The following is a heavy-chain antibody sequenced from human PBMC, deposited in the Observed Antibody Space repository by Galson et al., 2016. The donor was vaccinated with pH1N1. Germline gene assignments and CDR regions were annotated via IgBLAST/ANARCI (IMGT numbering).Heavy chain of an antibody. D-gene: IGHD4-17*01. J-gene: IGHJ4*02. Sequence: PALVKPTQTLTLTCSFSGFSLSTSGMCVSWIRQPPGKALEWLALIDWDDDKYYSTSLKTRLTISKDTSKNQVVLTMTNMDPVDTATYSCARFLYGDYSGYLDYWGQGTLVTVSS. CDR3: ARFLYGDYSGYLDY. V-gene: IGHV2-70*01. CDR1: GFSLSTSGMC. CDR2: IDWDDDK.